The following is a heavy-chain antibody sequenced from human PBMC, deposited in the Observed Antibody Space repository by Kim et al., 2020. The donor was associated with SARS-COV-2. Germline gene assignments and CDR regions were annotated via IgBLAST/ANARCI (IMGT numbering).Heavy chain of an antibody. J-gene: IGHJ5*02. D-gene: IGHD3-22*01. CDR2: IYYSGST. CDR3: ARQRITMIVGSRWFDP. CDR1: GGSISSSSYY. Sequence: SETLSLTCTVSGGSISSSSYYGGWIRQPPGKGLEWIGSIYYSGSTYYNPSLKSRVTISVDTSKNQFSLKLSSVTAADTAVYYCARQRITMIVGSRWFDPWGQGTLVTVSS. V-gene: IGHV4-39*01.